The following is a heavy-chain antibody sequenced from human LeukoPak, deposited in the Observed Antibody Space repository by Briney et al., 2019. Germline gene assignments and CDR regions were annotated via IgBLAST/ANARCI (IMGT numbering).Heavy chain of an antibody. V-gene: IGHV1-2*02. CDR2: VNPRNGGT. CDR3: ATGAQYGLWGVPYFYYMHV. D-gene: IGHD3-10*01. CDR1: GYPFTGYY. J-gene: IGHJ6*03. Sequence: RASVKVSCKASGYPFTGYYVHWVRQAPGHGLEWMGWVNPRNGGTHSAQKFQGRLSMTGDTSTTTAYMELSGLTSDDTAVYYCATGAQYGLWGVPYFYYMHVWGKGTTVTVSS.